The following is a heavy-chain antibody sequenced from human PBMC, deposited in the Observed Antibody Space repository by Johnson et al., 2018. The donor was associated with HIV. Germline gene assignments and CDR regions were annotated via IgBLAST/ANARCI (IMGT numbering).Heavy chain of an antibody. Sequence: EVQLVESGGGLVQPGGSLRLSCGVSGFTFTNYWLHWVRQAPGKGLVWVSHINEDGGRTDYADSVKGRSTISRDNAKNTLYLQVNSLRAEDTAVYYCARGFHSAFDIWGQGTMVTVSS. CDR1: GFTFTNYW. J-gene: IGHJ3*02. CDR2: INEDGGRT. CDR3: ARGFHSAFDI. V-gene: IGHV3-74*02. D-gene: IGHD2/OR15-2a*01.